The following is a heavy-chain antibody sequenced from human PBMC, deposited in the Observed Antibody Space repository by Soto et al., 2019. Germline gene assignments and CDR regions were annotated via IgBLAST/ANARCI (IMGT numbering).Heavy chain of an antibody. V-gene: IGHV5-10-1*03. D-gene: IGHD2-15*01. CDR3: ARPASGGSRDAFDV. CDR2: IDPTDSFT. CDR1: GYKFTTFW. Sequence: EVQLEQSAAEVKKPGEPLKISCKASGYKFTTFWLNWVRQTPGKGLEWLGRIDPTDSFTNYIPPFEGHVTISVDRSIITAYRQWNSLQASDTAIYYCARPASGGSRDAFDVWGQGTTVTVSS. J-gene: IGHJ3*01.